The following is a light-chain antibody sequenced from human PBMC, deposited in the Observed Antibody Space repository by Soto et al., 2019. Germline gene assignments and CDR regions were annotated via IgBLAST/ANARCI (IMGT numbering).Light chain of an antibody. Sequence: VLTQSPNTLSLSPGERATLSCWASQSLRSSYLAWYQRKPGQAPRLLMFGASRRATGIPDRFNGSGSGTDFLLTISRLEPEDVAVYYCQQHGTSPYTFGQGTKVDLK. CDR1: QSLRSSY. CDR2: GAS. CDR3: QQHGTSPYT. J-gene: IGKJ2*01. V-gene: IGKV3-20*01.